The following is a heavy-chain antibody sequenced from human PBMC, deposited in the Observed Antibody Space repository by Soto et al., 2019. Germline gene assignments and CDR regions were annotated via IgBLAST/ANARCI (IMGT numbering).Heavy chain of an antibody. J-gene: IGHJ4*02. D-gene: IGHD4-17*01. Sequence: GASVKVSCKAFGYTFTGYYMHWVRQAPGQGLEWMGWINPNSGVSTYYADSARGRFTISRDNSKSTLYLQMDSLRADDTAAYYCAKDLWPVTTIDFDYWGQGTLVTVSS. CDR1: GYTFTGYY. V-gene: IGHV1-2*02. CDR2: INPNSGVST. CDR3: AKDLWPVTTIDFDY.